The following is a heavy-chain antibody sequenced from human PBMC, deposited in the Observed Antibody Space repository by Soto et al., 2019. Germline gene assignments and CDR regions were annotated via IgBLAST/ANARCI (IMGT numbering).Heavy chain of an antibody. CDR1: SYSISSGFF. D-gene: IGHD2-8*01. Sequence: PSETLSLTCVVSSYSISSGFFWAWIRQPPGKGLEWVGSIYHTGDTHYNPSLRSQVSMSVDTSKNHFSLRLTYLTAADTAVYFWARYTNSLDLWGQGILVTVSS. CDR2: IYHTGDT. J-gene: IGHJ5*02. V-gene: IGHV4-38-2*01. CDR3: ARYTNSLDL.